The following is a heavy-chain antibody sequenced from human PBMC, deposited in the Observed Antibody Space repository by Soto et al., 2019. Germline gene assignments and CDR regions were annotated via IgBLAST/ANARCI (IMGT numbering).Heavy chain of an antibody. CDR2: ITSDGRT. Sequence: TRGALRVSCASSGFTFSSYAMSWVRQAPGKGLEWVSIITSDGRTYYADSVKGRFTISRDNSKNTVYLQMNSLRAEDTAVYYCAKDYSTVTTDPLSVVLFDYWGQGALVTVSS. D-gene: IGHD4-17*01. CDR1: GFTFSSYA. CDR3: AKDYSTVTTDPLSVVLFDY. J-gene: IGHJ4*02. V-gene: IGHV3-23*01.